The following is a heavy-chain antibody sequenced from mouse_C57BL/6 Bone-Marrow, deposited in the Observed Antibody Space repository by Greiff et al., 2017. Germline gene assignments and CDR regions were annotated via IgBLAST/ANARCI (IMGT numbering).Heavy chain of an antibody. V-gene: IGHV1-69*01. Sequence: VQLQQPGAELVMPGASVKLSCKASGYTFTSYWMHWVKQRPGQGLEWIGKIDPSDSYTNYNQKFKGKSTLTVDKSSSTAYMQLSSLTSEDSAVYYCAREGVMVPYYFDYWGQGTTLTVSS. CDR3: AREGVMVPYYFDY. CDR1: GYTFTSYW. D-gene: IGHD2-2*01. J-gene: IGHJ2*01. CDR2: IDPSDSYT.